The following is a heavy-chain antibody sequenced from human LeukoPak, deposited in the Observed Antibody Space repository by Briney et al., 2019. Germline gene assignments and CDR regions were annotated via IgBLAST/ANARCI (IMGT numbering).Heavy chain of an antibody. J-gene: IGHJ4*02. CDR2: IGGSGGST. D-gene: IGHD6-19*01. CDR3: AKDHEGWYSVLFDY. Sequence: GGSLRLSCAASGFTFSSYAMSWVRQAPGKGLEWVSAIGGSGGSTYYADYVKGRLTISRDNSKNTLYLQMNSLSAEDTAIYYCAKDHEGWYSVLFDYWGQGTLVTVSS. V-gene: IGHV3-23*01. CDR1: GFTFSSYA.